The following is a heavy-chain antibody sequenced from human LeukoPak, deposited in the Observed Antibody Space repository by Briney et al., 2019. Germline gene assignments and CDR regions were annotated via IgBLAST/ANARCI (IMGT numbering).Heavy chain of an antibody. V-gene: IGHV4-59*08. CDR1: GGSISSYY. CDR3: AKCDFWSGYPFYYGMDD. CDR2: IHYYGST. J-gene: IGHJ6*02. D-gene: IGHD3-3*01. Sequence: PSETLSLTCTVSGGSISSYYWTWIRQPPGKGLEWIGYIHYYGSTNYNPSLKSRVTISVDTSKNHFSLRLSSVTAADTAVYYCAKCDFWSGYPFYYGMDDWGQGTTVTVSS.